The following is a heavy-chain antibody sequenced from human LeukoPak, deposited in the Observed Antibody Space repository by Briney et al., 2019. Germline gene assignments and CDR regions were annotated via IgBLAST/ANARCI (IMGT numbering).Heavy chain of an antibody. J-gene: IGHJ2*01. Sequence: PGGSLRLSCAASGFTFSSYAMSWVRQAPGKGLEWVSAISGSGGSIYYADSVKGRFTISRDNSKNTLYLQMNSLRAEDTAVYYCAKFIVVVPAAPRRYFDLWGRGTLVTVSS. CDR3: AKFIVVVPAAPRRYFDL. D-gene: IGHD2-2*01. V-gene: IGHV3-23*01. CDR2: ISGSGGSI. CDR1: GFTFSSYA.